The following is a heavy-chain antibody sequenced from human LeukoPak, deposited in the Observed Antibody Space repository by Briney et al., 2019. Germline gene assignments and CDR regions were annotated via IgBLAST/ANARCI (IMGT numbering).Heavy chain of an antibody. CDR1: GFTLSKYD. CDR3: AKEITLTTAYFDY. J-gene: IGHJ4*02. D-gene: IGHD4-17*01. Sequence: GGSLRLSCVASGFTLSKYDMSWVRQAPGKGLEWVSGISDSGDQTYYADSVRARFTISRDNSKNTLYLQVNSLRAEDTALYYCAKEITLTTAYFDYWGQGTLVTVSS. CDR2: ISDSGDQT. V-gene: IGHV3-23*01.